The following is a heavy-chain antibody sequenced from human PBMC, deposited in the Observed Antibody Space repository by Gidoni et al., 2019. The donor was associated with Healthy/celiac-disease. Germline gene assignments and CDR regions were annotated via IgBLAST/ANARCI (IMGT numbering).Heavy chain of an antibody. CDR1: GYTFTSYA. J-gene: IGHJ4*02. D-gene: IGHD5-12*01. Sequence: QVQLVQSGAEVKKPGASVKVSCKASGYTFTSYALHWVRQAPGQRREWMGWINAGNGNTKYSQKFQGRVTITRDTSASTAYMELSSLRSEDTAVYYCARVLEAYNVDIVATMFDYWGQGTLVTVSS. CDR3: ARVLEAYNVDIVATMFDY. CDR2: INAGNGNT. V-gene: IGHV1-3*01.